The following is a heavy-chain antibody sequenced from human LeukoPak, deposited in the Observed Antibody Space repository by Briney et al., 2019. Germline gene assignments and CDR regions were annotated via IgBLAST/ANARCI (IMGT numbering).Heavy chain of an antibody. Sequence: GGSLRLSCAASGFTFSDHYMDWVRQAPGKGLEWVGRLRNKANSYTTEYAASVKGRLIISRDDSKNSLYLRMNSLKTEDTAVYYCARVGIVGATGYFDNWGQGTLVTVSS. J-gene: IGHJ4*02. CDR3: ARVGIVGATGYFDN. CDR2: LRNKANSYTT. V-gene: IGHV3-72*01. D-gene: IGHD1-26*01. CDR1: GFTFSDHY.